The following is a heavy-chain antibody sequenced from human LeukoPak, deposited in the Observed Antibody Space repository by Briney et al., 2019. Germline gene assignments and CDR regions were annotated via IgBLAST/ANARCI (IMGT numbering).Heavy chain of an antibody. J-gene: IGHJ6*04. CDR3: ATDRGLR. CDR2: IKYDGSEK. V-gene: IGHV3-7*03. Sequence: GGSLRLSCAASGLTFSDYWMYRVRQAPGKGLEWVANIKYDGSEKYYVDSVKGRFTISRDNAKNSLYLQMNSLRVEDTAMYYCATDRGLRWGKGTTVTVSS. CDR1: GLTFSDYW.